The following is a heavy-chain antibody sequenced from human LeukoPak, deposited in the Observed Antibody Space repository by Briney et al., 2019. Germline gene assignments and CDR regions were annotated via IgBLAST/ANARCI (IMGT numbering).Heavy chain of an antibody. CDR1: GGSISSGGYY. J-gene: IGHJ4*02. Sequence: PSETLSLTCTVSGGSISSGGYYWSWIRQPPGKGLEWIGYIYHSGNTYYNPSLKSRVTISVDRSKNQVSLKLSSVTPADTAVYYCAREGTVFLHFPFWGQGFLVTVS. CDR2: IYHSGNT. D-gene: IGHD4-17*01. CDR3: AREGTVFLHFPF. V-gene: IGHV4-30-2*01.